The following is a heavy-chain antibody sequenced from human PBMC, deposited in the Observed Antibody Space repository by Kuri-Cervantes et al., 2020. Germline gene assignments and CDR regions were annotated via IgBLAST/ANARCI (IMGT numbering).Heavy chain of an antibody. Sequence: SGPTLVKPTQTLTLTCTFSGFSLSTSGVGVGWIRQPPGKALEWLALIYWDDDKRYSPPLKSRLTITKDTSKNQVVLTMTNMDPVDTATYYCAPRGKPSQEPVPRSTSCYKGYWGQGTLVTVSS. CDR2: IYWDDDK. J-gene: IGHJ4*02. V-gene: IGHV2-5*02. CDR3: APRGKPSQEPVPRSTSCYKGY. D-gene: IGHD2-2*02. CDR1: GFSLSTSGVG.